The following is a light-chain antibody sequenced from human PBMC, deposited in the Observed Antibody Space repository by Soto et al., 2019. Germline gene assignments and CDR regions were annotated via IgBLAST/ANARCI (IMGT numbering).Light chain of an antibody. V-gene: IGLV2-14*01. Sequence: QSALTQPASVSGSPGQSITIYCTGTSSDVGAYNYVSWYQQHPGKAPKLMIFEVTNRPSGVSNRFSGSKSGNTASLTISGLQAEDVADYYCLAWDDSLSGLVFGGGTKLTVL. CDR3: LAWDDSLSGLV. CDR2: EVT. J-gene: IGLJ3*02. CDR1: SSDVGAYNY.